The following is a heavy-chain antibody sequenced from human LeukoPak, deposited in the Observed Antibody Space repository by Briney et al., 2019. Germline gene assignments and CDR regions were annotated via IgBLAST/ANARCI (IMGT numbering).Heavy chain of an antibody. CDR1: GFTFSTYG. V-gene: IGHV3-30*02. CDR3: AKDHVTWGNRYFDH. CDR2: IGHDATKI. Sequence: RGSLRLSCAASGFTFSTYGMHWVRQAPGKGLEWVAFIGHDATKIYYADSVQGRFTISRDNSKNTLYLEMNSLSGEDTALYYCAKDHVTWGNRYFDHWGQGTLGTVSS. D-gene: IGHD3-16*01. J-gene: IGHJ4*02.